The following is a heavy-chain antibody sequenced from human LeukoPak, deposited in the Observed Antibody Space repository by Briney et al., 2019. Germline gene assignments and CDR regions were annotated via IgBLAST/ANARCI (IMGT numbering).Heavy chain of an antibody. CDR1: GGSISSYY. CDR2: IYYSGST. Sequence: SETLSLTCTVSGGSISSYYWSWIRQPPGKGLEWIGYIYYSGSTNYNPSLKSRVTISVDTSKNQFSLKLSSVTAADTAVYYCAREGCSSTSCYYLDAFDIWGQGTMVTVSS. CDR3: AREGCSSTSCYYLDAFDI. D-gene: IGHD2-2*01. J-gene: IGHJ3*02. V-gene: IGHV4-59*01.